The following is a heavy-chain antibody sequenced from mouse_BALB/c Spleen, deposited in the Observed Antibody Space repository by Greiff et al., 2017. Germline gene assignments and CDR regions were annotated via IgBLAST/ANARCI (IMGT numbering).Heavy chain of an antibody. Sequence: EVMLVESGGGLVKPGGSLKLSCAASGFTFSSYAMSWVRQTPEKRLEWVASISSGGSTYYQDSGKGRFTISRDNARNILYLQMSSLRAEDTASYFCESARGGYSAWFAYWGQGTLVTVSA. CDR2: ISSGGST. CDR1: GFTFSSYA. CDR3: ESARGGYSAWFAY. D-gene: IGHD2-3*01. V-gene: IGHV5-6-5*01. J-gene: IGHJ3*01.